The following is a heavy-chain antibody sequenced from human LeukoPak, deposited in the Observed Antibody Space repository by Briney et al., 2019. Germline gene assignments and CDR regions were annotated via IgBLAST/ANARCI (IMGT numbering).Heavy chain of an antibody. CDR2: ISSSSSHI. CDR3: ARALAH. CDR1: GFTFSSYA. D-gene: IGHD3-3*02. Sequence: GGSLRLSCAASGFTFSSYAMNWVRQAPGKGLEWDSSISSSSSHIYYADSVKGRFTISRDNAKNSLYLQIDSLRAEDTAVYYCARALAHWGQGTLVTVSP. V-gene: IGHV3-21*01. J-gene: IGHJ4*02.